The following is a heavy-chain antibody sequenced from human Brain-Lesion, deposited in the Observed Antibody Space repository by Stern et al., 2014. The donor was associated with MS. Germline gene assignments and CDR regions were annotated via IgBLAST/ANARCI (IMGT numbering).Heavy chain of an antibody. J-gene: IGHJ4*02. Sequence: VHLVESGAEVKKTGSSVKVSCQASGNTFTNRYLHWVRQAPGQALEWMGWITPFTGNTNYAQNFQDRVTITMDRSMSTAYMDLSSLRSDDTAIYFCAEGGSYGFVYWGQGTLVTVSS. V-gene: IGHV1-45*02. CDR1: GNTFTNRY. D-gene: IGHD4-17*01. CDR3: AEGGSYGFVY. CDR2: ITPFTGNT.